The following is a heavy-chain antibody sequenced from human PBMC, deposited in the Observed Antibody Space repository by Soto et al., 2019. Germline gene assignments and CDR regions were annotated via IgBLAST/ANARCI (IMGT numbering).Heavy chain of an antibody. Sequence: QVQLQESGPGLVKPSQTLSLTCTVSGGSISSGGYYWSWIRQHPGKGLEWIGYIYYSGSTYYNPSLKSRVTIPVEKSKKQFPLKLRSVTAADTAVYYCARRVGVRPRPERNWFDPRGQGARVTVSS. CDR3: ARRVGVRPRPERNWFDP. D-gene: IGHD2-2*01. J-gene: IGHJ5*02. V-gene: IGHV4-31*03. CDR2: IYYSGST. CDR1: GGSISSGGYY.